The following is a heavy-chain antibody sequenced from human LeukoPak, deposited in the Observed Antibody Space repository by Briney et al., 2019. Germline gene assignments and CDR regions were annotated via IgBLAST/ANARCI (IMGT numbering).Heavy chain of an antibody. V-gene: IGHV3-33*01. CDR3: ARVANITTFGMDV. Sequence: TGGSLRLSCAASAFTISSFGMHWVRQAPGKGLEWVAVIWYDGSKKYYADSVKGRFTISRDNSKNTLYLQMNSLRVEDTAVYYCARVANITTFGMDVWGQGTTVTVSS. J-gene: IGHJ6*02. D-gene: IGHD3-9*01. CDR1: AFTISSFG. CDR2: IWYDGSKK.